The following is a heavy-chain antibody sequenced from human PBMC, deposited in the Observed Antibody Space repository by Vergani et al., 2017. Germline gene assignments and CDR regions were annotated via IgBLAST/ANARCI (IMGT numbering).Heavy chain of an antibody. CDR3: ARDSSGYSGWFDP. Sequence: QVQLQQWGAGLLKPSETLSLTCAVYGGSFSGYYWSWIRQPPGKGREWIGEINHSGSTNYNPSLKSRVTISVATSKNQFSLKLSSVTAADTAVYYCARDSSGYSGWFDPWGQGTLVTVSS. V-gene: IGHV4-34*01. CDR2: INHSGST. CDR1: GGSFSGYY. D-gene: IGHD3-22*01. J-gene: IGHJ5*02.